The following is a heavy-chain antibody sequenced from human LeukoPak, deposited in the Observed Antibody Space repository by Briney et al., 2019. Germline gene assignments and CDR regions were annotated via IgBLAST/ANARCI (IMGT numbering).Heavy chain of an antibody. CDR1: GGSISSSSYY. Sequence: SETLSLTCTVSGGSISSSSYYWGWIRQPPGKGLEWIGSIYYSGSTYYNPSLKSRVTISVDTSKNQFSLKLSSVTAADTAVYYCASTNPYSSSSGYYYYMDVWGKGTTVTVSS. CDR2: IYYSGST. V-gene: IGHV4-39*07. CDR3: ASTNPYSSSSGYYYYMDV. D-gene: IGHD6-6*01. J-gene: IGHJ6*03.